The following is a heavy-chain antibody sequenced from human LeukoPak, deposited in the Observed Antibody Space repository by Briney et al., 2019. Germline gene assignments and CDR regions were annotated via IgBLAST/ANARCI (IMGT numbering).Heavy chain of an antibody. D-gene: IGHD4-11*01. Sequence: GAALKTCFKGSGSNFPIYWIGLVRPIPGKGLGWMGIIYPCGSDTRYSPSFQRQVTISPDQSISTAYLQWTSLKASDTAIYYCARHVRLYSDFDDWGQGTPDTVSS. J-gene: IGHJ4*02. CDR2: IYPCGSDT. V-gene: IGHV5-51*01. CDR3: ARHVRLYSDFDD. CDR1: GSNFPIYW.